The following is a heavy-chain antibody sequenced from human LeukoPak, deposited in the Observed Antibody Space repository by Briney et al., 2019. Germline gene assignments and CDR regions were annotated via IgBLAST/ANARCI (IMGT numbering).Heavy chain of an antibody. CDR1: GGSIGTYY. D-gene: IGHD1/OR15-1a*01. J-gene: IGHJ4*02. CDR2: IYYNGYT. Sequence: SETLSLICTVSGGSIGTYYWSWIRQPPGKGLEWIGYIYYNGYTDYNPSLKSRVTISLHTSKNQFSLKLSSVNAADTAVYYCVRDRHWTNDWVFDYWGQGTLVTVSS. CDR3: VRDRHWTNDWVFDY. V-gene: IGHV4-59*01.